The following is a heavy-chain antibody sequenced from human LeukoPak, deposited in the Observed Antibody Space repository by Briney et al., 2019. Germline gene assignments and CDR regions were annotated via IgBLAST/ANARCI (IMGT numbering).Heavy chain of an antibody. J-gene: IGHJ5*02. CDR2: IIPIFGTA. Sequence: SVKVSCKASGGTFSSYAISWVRQAPGQGLGWMGRIIPIFGTANYAQKFQGRVTITADKSTSTAYMELSSLRSEDTAVYYCARSLRYYGSGSYPLNWFDPWGQGTLVTVSS. V-gene: IGHV1-69*06. D-gene: IGHD3-10*01. CDR1: GGTFSSYA. CDR3: ARSLRYYGSGSYPLNWFDP.